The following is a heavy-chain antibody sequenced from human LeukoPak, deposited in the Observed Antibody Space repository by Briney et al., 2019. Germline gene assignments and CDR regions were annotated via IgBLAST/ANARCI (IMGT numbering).Heavy chain of an antibody. V-gene: IGHV3-23*01. Sequence: PGGSLRLSCAASGFTFSSYAMSWVRQAPGKGLEWVSTISNSGGTTYYADSVKGRFTISRDNAKNSLYLQMNSLRAEDTAVYYCARDGVYYYYYMDVWGKGTTVTISS. CDR1: GFTFSSYA. J-gene: IGHJ6*03. CDR3: ARDGVYYYYYMDV. CDR2: ISNSGGTT.